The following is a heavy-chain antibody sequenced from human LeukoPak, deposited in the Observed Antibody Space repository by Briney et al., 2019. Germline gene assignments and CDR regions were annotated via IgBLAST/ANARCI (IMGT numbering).Heavy chain of an antibody. CDR3: ATLGYSYGYYYFDY. CDR2: IYPGDSDT. CDR1: YW. D-gene: IGHD5-18*01. Sequence: YWSWIRQPPGKGLEWIGIIYPGDSDTRYSPSFQGQVTISADKSISTAYLQWSSLKASDTAMYYCATLGYSYGYYYFDYWGQGTLVTVSS. J-gene: IGHJ4*02. V-gene: IGHV5-51*01.